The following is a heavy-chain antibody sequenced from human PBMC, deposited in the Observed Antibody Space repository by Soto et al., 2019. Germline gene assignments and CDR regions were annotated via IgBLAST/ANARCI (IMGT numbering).Heavy chain of an antibody. V-gene: IGHV1-69*01. J-gene: IGHJ6*02. D-gene: IGHD5-18*01. CDR1: GYTMSRYV. Sequence: VNRSRKASGYTMSRYVSSWRSLAPGQGLEWMGGIIPIFGTANYAQKFQGRVTITADESTSTAYMELSSLRSEDTAVYYCATAWGGYSYGYGGNYYGMDVWGQGTTVTVSS. CDR3: ATAWGGYSYGYGGNYYGMDV. CDR2: IIPIFGTA.